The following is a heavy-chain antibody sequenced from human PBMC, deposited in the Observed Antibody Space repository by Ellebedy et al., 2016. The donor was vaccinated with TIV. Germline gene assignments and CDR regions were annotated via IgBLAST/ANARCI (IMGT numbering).Heavy chain of an antibody. J-gene: IGHJ3*01. CDR2: IRVHNGNT. V-gene: IGHV1-18*04. CDR1: GFTFRSYS. Sequence: AASVKVSCKASGFTFRSYSIHWVRQAPGQGLQWMGWIRVHNGNTNYAQRLQGRVTMTTDISTSTAYLELRSLRPDDTAVYFCATSVSLIRVRGDAFDVWGQGTTVTVSS. CDR3: ATSVSLIRVRGDAFDV. D-gene: IGHD5/OR15-5a*01.